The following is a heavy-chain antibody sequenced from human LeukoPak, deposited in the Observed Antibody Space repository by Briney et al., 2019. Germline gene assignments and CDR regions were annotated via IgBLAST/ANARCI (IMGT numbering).Heavy chain of an antibody. V-gene: IGHV4-61*01. Sequence: SETLSLTCTVSGGSVSSGSSYWSWIRQPPGKGLEWIGDIYYSGSTNYNPSLKSRVTISVDTSKNQSSLKLSSVTAADTAVYYCASRKSGSYFPSIDYWGQGTLVTVSS. CDR1: GGSVSSGSSY. CDR2: IYYSGST. CDR3: ASRKSGSYFPSIDY. J-gene: IGHJ4*02. D-gene: IGHD1-26*01.